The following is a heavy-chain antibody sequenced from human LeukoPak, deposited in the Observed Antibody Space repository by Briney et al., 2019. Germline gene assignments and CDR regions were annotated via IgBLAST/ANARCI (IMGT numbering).Heavy chain of an antibody. J-gene: IGHJ4*02. D-gene: IGHD5-18*01. CDR2: IIPSFGTA. Sequence: ASVKVSCKASGGTFSNYAISWVRQAPGQGLDWMGGIIPSFGTANYSQKFQGRVTITADESTSTAYMELSSLRSEDTAIYYCARDPRTSGYSYGLGYWGQGTLFTVSS. CDR1: GGTFSNYA. CDR3: ARDPRTSGYSYGLGY. V-gene: IGHV1-69*13.